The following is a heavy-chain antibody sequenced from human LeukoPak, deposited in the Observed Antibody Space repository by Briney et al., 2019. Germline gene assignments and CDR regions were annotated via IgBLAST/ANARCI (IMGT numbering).Heavy chain of an antibody. J-gene: IGHJ4*02. V-gene: IGHV4-59*08. D-gene: IGHD3-16*02. CDR2: IYYSGST. Sequence: SETLSLTCTVSGGSTRSYYWSWIRQSSKKGLEWIGYIYYSGSTYYTASLKSRVTISVDTSKNQFSLNLNSVTAADTAVYYCARHAPGFDYIWGNYRPKYFDYWGQGALVTVSS. CDR1: GGSTRSYY. CDR3: ARHAPGFDYIWGNYRPKYFDY.